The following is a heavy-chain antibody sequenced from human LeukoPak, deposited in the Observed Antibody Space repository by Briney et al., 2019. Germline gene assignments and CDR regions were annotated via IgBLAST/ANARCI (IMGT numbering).Heavy chain of an antibody. CDR1: GGSISSYY. CDR2: IYFSGST. J-gene: IGHJ4*02. Sequence: SETLSLTCTVSGGSISSYYWSWIRQPPGKGLEWIGYIYFSGSTNYNPSLKSRVTISVDTSRNQFSLQLSPVTAADTAVYYCARRKFCGGDCYFDYWGQGTLVTVSS. D-gene: IGHD2-21*02. V-gene: IGHV4-59*01. CDR3: ARRKFCGGDCYFDY.